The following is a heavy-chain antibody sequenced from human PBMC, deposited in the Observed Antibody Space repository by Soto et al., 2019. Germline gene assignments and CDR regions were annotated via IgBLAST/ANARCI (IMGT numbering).Heavy chain of an antibody. D-gene: IGHD3-10*01. J-gene: IGHJ4*02. CDR2: IYYSGST. Sequence: QVQLQESGPGLVKPSQTLSLTCTVSGGSISSGGYYWSWIRQHPGKGLEWIGYIYYSGSTYYNPSLKSRVTISVDTSKNQFSLKLSSVPAAYTAVYYCARVIWSITMVRGVIISWGYYFDYWGQGTLVTVSS. CDR1: GGSISSGGYY. CDR3: ARVIWSITMVRGVIISWGYYFDY. V-gene: IGHV4-31*03.